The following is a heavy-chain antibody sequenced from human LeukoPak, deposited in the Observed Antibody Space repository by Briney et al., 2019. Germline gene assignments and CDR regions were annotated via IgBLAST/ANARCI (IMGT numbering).Heavy chain of an antibody. CDR2: ISGSGGST. J-gene: IGHJ6*02. CDR1: GFTFSSYA. D-gene: IGHD6-13*01. Sequence: GGSLRLSCAASGFTFSSYAMSWVRQAPGKGLEWVSAISGSGGSTYYADSVKGRFTISRDNSKNTLYLRMNSLRAEDTAVYYCAAGYYYYGMDFWGQGTTVTVSS. V-gene: IGHV3-23*01. CDR3: AAGYYYYGMDF.